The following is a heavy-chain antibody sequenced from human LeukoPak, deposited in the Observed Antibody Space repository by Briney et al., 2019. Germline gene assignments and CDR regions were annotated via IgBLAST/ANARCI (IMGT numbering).Heavy chain of an antibody. Sequence: GESLKISCKGSGYTFTNYWIAWVRQVPGKGLEWMGIIYPVDSDTRYSPSFQGQVTISADRSISTAYLQWNSLKASDTAMYYCARLWADSRSGFDTWGQGTMVTVSS. CDR3: ARLWADSRSGFDT. J-gene: IGHJ3*02. CDR2: IYPVDSDT. CDR1: GYTFTNYW. D-gene: IGHD3-3*01. V-gene: IGHV5-51*01.